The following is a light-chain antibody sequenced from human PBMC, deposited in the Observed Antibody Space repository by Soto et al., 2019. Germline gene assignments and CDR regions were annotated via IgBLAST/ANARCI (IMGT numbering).Light chain of an antibody. CDR1: SSDVGGYNY. CDR3: SSYTTSNTRQIV. V-gene: IGLV2-14*03. CDR2: DVT. Sequence: QSALTQPASVSGSTGQSITISCTGTSSDVGGYNYVSWYQHHPGKAPKLIIYDVTNRPSGVSNPFSGSKSGNTASLTISGLQPEDEADYYRSSYTTSNTRQIVFGTGTKATV. J-gene: IGLJ1*01.